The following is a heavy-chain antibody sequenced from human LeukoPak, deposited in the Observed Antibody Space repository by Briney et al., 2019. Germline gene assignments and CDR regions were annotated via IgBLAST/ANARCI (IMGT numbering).Heavy chain of an antibody. D-gene: IGHD3-10*01. Sequence: PGGSLRLSCAASGFTFSSYGMHWVRQAPGKGLEWVAVIWYDGSNKYYADSVKGRFTISRDNSKNTLYLQMNSLRAEDTAVYYCARDWGYGSGSYYSFDYWGQETLVTVSS. CDR2: IWYDGSNK. CDR1: GFTFSSYG. V-gene: IGHV3-33*01. J-gene: IGHJ4*02. CDR3: ARDWGYGSGSYYSFDY.